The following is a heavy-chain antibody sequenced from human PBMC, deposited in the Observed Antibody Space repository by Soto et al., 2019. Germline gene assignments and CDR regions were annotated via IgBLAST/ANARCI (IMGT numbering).Heavy chain of an antibody. J-gene: IGHJ4*02. V-gene: IGHV3-23*01. CDR1: GFTFSRYA. D-gene: IGHD2-15*01. CDR3: AKWPLVVVVAAIFDY. Sequence: EVQLLESGGGLVQPGGSLRLSCAASGFTFSRYAMSWVRQAPGKGLAWVSAISGSGGSTYYADSVKGRFTISRDNSKNTLYLQMNSLRAEDTAVYYCAKWPLVVVVAAIFDYCGQVTLVTVSS. CDR2: ISGSGGST.